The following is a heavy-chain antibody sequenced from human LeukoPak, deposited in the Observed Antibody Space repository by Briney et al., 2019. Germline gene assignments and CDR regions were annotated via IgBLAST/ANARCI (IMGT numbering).Heavy chain of an antibody. CDR2: ISSNGGST. CDR3: VGLGENY. J-gene: IGHJ4*02. D-gene: IGHD3-10*01. CDR1: GLTFSSYA. Sequence: GGSLRLSCSASGLTFSSYAMHWVRQAPGKGLEYVSAISSNGGSTYYADSVKGRFTISRDNAKNSLYLQMNSLRAEDTAVYYCVGLGENYWGQGTLVTVSS. V-gene: IGHV3-64*04.